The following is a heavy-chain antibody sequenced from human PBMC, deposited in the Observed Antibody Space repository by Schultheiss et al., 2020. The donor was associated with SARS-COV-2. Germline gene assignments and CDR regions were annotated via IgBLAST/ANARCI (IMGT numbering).Heavy chain of an antibody. J-gene: IGHJ6*03. CDR3: ARDSDYNRGNYYYYYYMDV. D-gene: IGHD4-11*01. Sequence: GSLRLSCAVYGGSFSGYYWSWIRQPPGKGLEWIGEINHSGSTNYNPSLKSRVTISVDTSKNQFSLNLSSVTAADTAVYYCARDSDYNRGNYYYYYYMDVWGKGTTVTVSS. CDR1: GGSFSGYY. CDR2: INHSGST. V-gene: IGHV4-34*01.